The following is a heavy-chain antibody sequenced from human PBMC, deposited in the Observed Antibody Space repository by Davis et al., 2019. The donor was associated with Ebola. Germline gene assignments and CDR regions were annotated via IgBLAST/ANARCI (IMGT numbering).Heavy chain of an antibody. Sequence: PGGSLRLSCAASGFTFSSYGMHWVRQAPGKGLEWVAVISYDGSNKYYADSVKGRFTISRDNSKNTLYLQMNSLRAEDTAVYYCARAGGIAAAYYYYYGMDVWGQGTTVTVSS. V-gene: IGHV3-30*03. CDR1: GFTFSSYG. CDR3: ARAGGIAAAYYYYYGMDV. D-gene: IGHD6-13*01. J-gene: IGHJ6*02. CDR2: ISYDGSNK.